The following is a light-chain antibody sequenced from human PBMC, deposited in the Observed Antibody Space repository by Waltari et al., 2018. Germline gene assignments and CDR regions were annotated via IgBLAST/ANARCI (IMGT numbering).Light chain of an antibody. CDR3: QQYNNWPPYT. Sequence: EVVLTQSPATLSLSPGERAILSCRASQSISSYLEWSQQKPGQAPRLLIYDASNRATGTPARFSGSGSGTDFTLTISSLEPEDFAVYYCQQYNNWPPYTFGQGTKLEIK. V-gene: IGKV3-11*01. J-gene: IGKJ2*01. CDR2: DAS. CDR1: QSISSY.